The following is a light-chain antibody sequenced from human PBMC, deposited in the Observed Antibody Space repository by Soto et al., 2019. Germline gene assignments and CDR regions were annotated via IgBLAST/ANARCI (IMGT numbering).Light chain of an antibody. V-gene: IGLV2-14*03. Sequence: LPQPASVSGSPGKLITIYCTGTISDVGGYNFVSWYQQYPGKAPKLMICDVSNRPSGVSNRFSGSKSGNTASLTISGLQAEDEADYYCSSFTGSNYVFGTGTKVTVL. CDR3: SSFTGSNYV. CDR2: DVS. J-gene: IGLJ1*01. CDR1: ISDVGGYNF.